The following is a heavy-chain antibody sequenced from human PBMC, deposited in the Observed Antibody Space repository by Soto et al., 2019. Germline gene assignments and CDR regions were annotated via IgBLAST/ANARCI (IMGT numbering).Heavy chain of an antibody. Sequence: GSLRLSCTASGFPFGNFLVSWFRQAPGKGMEWVGFIRSQPYGGTAEYAASVRGRFTISRDDSKGIAYLQMNSLQTEDSGVYYCIGSFPFWGQGTLVTVSS. CDR1: GFPFGNFL. CDR3: IGSFPF. J-gene: IGHJ4*02. V-gene: IGHV3-49*03. D-gene: IGHD3-10*01. CDR2: IRSQPYGGTA.